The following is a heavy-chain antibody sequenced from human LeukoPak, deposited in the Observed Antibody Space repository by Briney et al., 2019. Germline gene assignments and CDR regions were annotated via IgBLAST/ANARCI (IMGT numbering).Heavy chain of an antibody. CDR2: IIPILGIA. CDR1: GGTFSSYT. Sequence: SVKVSCKASGGTFSSYTISWVRQAPAQGLEWMGRIIPILGIANYAQKFQGRVTITADKSTSTAYMELSSLRSEDTAVYYCPRWGYSKQTGDYWGQGTLVTVSS. J-gene: IGHJ4*02. CDR3: PRWGYSKQTGDY. V-gene: IGHV1-69*02. D-gene: IGHD4-11*01.